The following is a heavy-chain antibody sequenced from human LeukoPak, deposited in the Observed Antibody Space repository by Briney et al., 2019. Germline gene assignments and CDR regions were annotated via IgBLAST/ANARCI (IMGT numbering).Heavy chain of an antibody. V-gene: IGHV1-2*02. CDR2: INPNSGGT. D-gene: IGHD2-2*01. CDR3: ASFPAIYCSSTSCADY. CDR1: GYTFTGYY. J-gene: IGHJ4*02. Sequence: SVKVSCKASGYTFTGYYMHWVRQAPGQGLEWMGWINPNSGGTNYAQKFQGRVTMTRDTSISTAYMELSSLRSEDTAVYYCASFPAIYCSSTSCADYWGQGTLVTVSS.